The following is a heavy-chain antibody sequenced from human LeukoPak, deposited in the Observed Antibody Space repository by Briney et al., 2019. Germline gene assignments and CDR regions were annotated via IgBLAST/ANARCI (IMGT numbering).Heavy chain of an antibody. CDR3: ARLEIRGVISH. J-gene: IGHJ4*02. D-gene: IGHD3-10*01. Sequence: SQNLSLTCTVSGGSISSGGYYWSWIRRPPGKGLQWIGNIYFSGSTNYNPSLKSRVTISVDTSKNQFSLKLSSVTAADTAVYYCARLEIRGVISHWGQGTLVTVSS. CDR1: GGSISSGGYY. V-gene: IGHV4-61*09. CDR2: IYFSGST.